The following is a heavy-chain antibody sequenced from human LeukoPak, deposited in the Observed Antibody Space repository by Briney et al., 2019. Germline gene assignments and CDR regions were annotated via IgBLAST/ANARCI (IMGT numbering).Heavy chain of an antibody. D-gene: IGHD6-19*01. V-gene: IGHV4-59*01. J-gene: IGHJ3*02. Sequence: SETLSLTCTVSGGSISSYYWSWIRQPPGKGLEWIGYIYYSGSTNYNPSLKSRVTISVDTSKSQFSLKLSSVTAADTAVYYCARAGYSSGWYRGGAFDIWGQGTMVTVSS. CDR3: ARAGYSSGWYRGGAFDI. CDR1: GGSISSYY. CDR2: IYYSGST.